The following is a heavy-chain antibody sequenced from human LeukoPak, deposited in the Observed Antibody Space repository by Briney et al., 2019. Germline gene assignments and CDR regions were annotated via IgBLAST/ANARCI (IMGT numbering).Heavy chain of an antibody. CDR3: ARDWDYGSGSSPFDY. V-gene: IGHV1-69*13. D-gene: IGHD3-10*01. Sequence: SVKVSCKASGGTFSSYAISWVRQAPGQGLEWMGGIIPIFGTASYAQKFQGRVTITADESTSTAYMELSSLRSEDTAVYYCARDWDYGSGSSPFDYWGQGTLVTVSS. J-gene: IGHJ4*02. CDR2: IIPIFGTA. CDR1: GGTFSSYA.